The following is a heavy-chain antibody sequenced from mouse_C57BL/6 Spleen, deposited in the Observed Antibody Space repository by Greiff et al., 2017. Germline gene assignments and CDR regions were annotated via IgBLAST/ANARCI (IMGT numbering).Heavy chain of an antibody. J-gene: IGHJ3*01. Sequence: VQLQQSGAELARPGASVKLSCKASGYTFTSYGISWVKQRTGQGLEWIGEIYPRSGNTYYNEKFKGKATLTADKSSSTAYMELRSLTSEDSAVYFCARRRDDYPDEFAYWGQGTLVTVSA. D-gene: IGHD2-4*01. V-gene: IGHV1-81*01. CDR1: GYTFTSYG. CDR2: IYPRSGNT. CDR3: ARRRDDYPDEFAY.